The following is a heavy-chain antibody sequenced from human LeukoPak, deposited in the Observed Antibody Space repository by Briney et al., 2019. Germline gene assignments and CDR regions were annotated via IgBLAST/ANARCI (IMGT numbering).Heavy chain of an antibody. D-gene: IGHD5-18*01. CDR1: GGSISSYY. J-gene: IGHJ4*02. V-gene: IGHV4-59*12. CDR3: ARGQGYSYGEG. Sequence: PSETLSLTCTVSGGSISSYYWSWIRQPPGKGLEWIGYIYYSGSTNYNPSLKSRVTISVDTSKNQFSLKLSSETAADTAVYYCARGQGYSYGEGWGQGTLVTVSS. CDR2: IYYSGST.